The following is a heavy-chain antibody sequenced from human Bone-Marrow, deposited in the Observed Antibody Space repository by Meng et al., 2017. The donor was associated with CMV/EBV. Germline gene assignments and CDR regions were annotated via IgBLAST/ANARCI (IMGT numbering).Heavy chain of an antibody. CDR2: IYYSGST. CDR1: GGSINSYY. CDR3: ARTSGSSGIPY. D-gene: IGHD6-6*01. Sequence: SETLSLTCTVSGGSINSYYWNWIRQPPGKGLEWIGYIYYSGSTIYNSSLRSRVTISIGPSKKYFSLNLRSVTAADTAVYYCARTSGSSGIPYWGQGTQVPVSS. V-gene: IGHV4-59*01. J-gene: IGHJ4*02.